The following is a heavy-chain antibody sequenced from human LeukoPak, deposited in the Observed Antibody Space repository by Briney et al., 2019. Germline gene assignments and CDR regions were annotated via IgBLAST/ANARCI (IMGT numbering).Heavy chain of an antibody. D-gene: IGHD5-24*01. J-gene: IGHJ4*02. CDR3: AKDRIKDGYNDY. Sequence: PGGSLRLSCATSGFTFTNYAMSWVRQAPGKGLEWVSAIGASGGNTYYADSVKGRFTISRDNSKNMLYLQMNSLRAEDTAVYYCAKDRIKDGYNDYRGQGILVTVSS. CDR1: GFTFTNYA. V-gene: IGHV3-23*01. CDR2: IGASGGNT.